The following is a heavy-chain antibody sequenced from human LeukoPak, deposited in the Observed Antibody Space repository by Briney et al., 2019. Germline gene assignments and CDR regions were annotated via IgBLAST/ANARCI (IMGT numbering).Heavy chain of an antibody. CDR1: GGSISSYY. CDR3: ASTEDGYNFPFDY. D-gene: IGHD5-24*01. V-gene: IGHV4-59*12. Sequence: SETLSLTCTVSGGSISSYYWSWIRQPPGKGLEWIGYIYYSGSTNYNPSLKSRVTISVDTPKNQFSLKLSSVTAADTAVYYCASTEDGYNFPFDYWGQGTLVTVSS. J-gene: IGHJ4*02. CDR2: IYYSGST.